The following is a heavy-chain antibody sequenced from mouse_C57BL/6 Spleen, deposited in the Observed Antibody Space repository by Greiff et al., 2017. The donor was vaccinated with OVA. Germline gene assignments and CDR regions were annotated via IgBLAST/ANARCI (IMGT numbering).Heavy chain of an antibody. J-gene: IGHJ3*01. Sequence: QVQLQQSGAELVRPGASVTLSCKASGYTFTDYEMHWVKQTPVHGLEWIGAIDPETGGTAYNQKFKGKAILTADKSSSTAYMELRSLTSEDSAVYYCTRGAASTGFAYWGQGTLVTVSA. CDR1: GYTFTDYE. V-gene: IGHV1-15*01. CDR3: TRGAASTGFAY. D-gene: IGHD6-1*01. CDR2: IDPETGGT.